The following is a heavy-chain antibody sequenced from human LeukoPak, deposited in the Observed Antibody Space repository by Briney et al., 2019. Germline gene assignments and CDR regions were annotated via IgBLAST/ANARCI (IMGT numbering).Heavy chain of an antibody. V-gene: IGHV3-23*01. CDR2: ISGSGGST. Sequence: GGSLRLSCAASGFTFSSYAMSWVRQAPGKGLEWVSAISGSGGSTYYADSVKGRFTISRDNSKNTLYLQMNSLRAEDTAVYYCTTDGTVQQQLVQDYWGQGTLVTVSS. J-gene: IGHJ4*02. CDR1: GFTFSSYA. CDR3: TTDGTVQQQLVQDY. D-gene: IGHD6-13*01.